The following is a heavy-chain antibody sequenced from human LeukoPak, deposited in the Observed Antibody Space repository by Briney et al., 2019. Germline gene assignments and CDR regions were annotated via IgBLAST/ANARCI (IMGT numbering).Heavy chain of an antibody. CDR3: ARRGYSSGWYEEDFDY. CDR2: INPNSGGS. J-gene: IGHJ4*02. D-gene: IGHD6-19*01. CDR1: GYTFTSYY. V-gene: IGHV1-2*02. Sequence: ASVKVSCKASGYTFTSYYIHWVRQAPGQGLEWMGWINPNSGGSNYAQKFQGRVTMTRDTSISTAYMELSRLRSDDTAVYYCARRGYSSGWYEEDFDYWGQGTLVTVSS.